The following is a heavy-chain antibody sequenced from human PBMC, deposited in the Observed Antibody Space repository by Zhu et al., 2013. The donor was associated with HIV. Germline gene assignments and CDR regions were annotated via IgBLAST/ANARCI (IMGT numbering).Heavy chain of an antibody. Sequence: QVQLVQSGAEVKKPGSSVKVSCKASGGTFSSYAISWVRQAPGQGLEWMGGIIPIFGTANYAQKFQGRVTITADKSTSTAYMELSSLRSEDTAVYYCARTPSGTYDSSGYYFDYWGQGTLVTVSS. J-gene: IGHJ4*02. D-gene: IGHD3-22*01. V-gene: IGHV1-69*06. CDR1: GGTFSSYA. CDR2: IIPIFGTA. CDR3: ARTPSGTYDSSGYYFDY.